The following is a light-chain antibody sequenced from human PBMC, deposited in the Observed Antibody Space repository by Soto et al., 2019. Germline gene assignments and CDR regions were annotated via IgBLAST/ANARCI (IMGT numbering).Light chain of an antibody. J-gene: IGLJ1*01. CDR3: CSYAGSSTPYV. Sequence: QSALTQPASVSGSPGQSSTISCTRASSDVGSYNLVSWYQQHPGKAPKLMIYEVSKRPSGVSNRFSGSKSGNTASLTISGLQAEDEADYYCCSYAGSSTPYVFGTGTKVTVL. CDR2: EVS. V-gene: IGLV2-23*02. CDR1: SSDVGSYNL.